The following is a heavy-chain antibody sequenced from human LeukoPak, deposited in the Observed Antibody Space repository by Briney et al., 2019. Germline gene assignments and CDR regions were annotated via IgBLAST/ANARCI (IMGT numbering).Heavy chain of an antibody. D-gene: IGHD3-3*01. CDR1: GYTLTELS. J-gene: IGHJ5*02. CDR2: INAGNGNT. V-gene: IGHV1-18*01. Sequence: GASVKVSCKVSGYTLTELSMHWVRQAPGKGLEWMGWINAGNGNTNYAQKLQGRVTMTTDTSTSTAYMELRSLRSDDTAVYYCARGGPAQYYDFWSGYNWFDPWGQGTLVTVSS. CDR3: ARGGPAQYYDFWSGYNWFDP.